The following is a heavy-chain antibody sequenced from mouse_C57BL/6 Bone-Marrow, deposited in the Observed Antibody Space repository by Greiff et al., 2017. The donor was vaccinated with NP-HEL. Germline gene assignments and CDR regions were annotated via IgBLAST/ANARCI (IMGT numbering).Heavy chain of an antibody. CDR1: GYTFTDYY. CDR3: AIYSNYHWYFDV. Sequence: QVQLKESGAELVRPGASVKLSCKASGYTFTDYYINWVKQRPGQGLEWIARIYPGSGNTYYNEKFKGKATLTAEKSSSTAYMQLSSLTSEDSAVYFCAIYSNYHWYFDVWGTGTTVTVSS. J-gene: IGHJ1*03. D-gene: IGHD2-5*01. V-gene: IGHV1-76*01. CDR2: IYPGSGNT.